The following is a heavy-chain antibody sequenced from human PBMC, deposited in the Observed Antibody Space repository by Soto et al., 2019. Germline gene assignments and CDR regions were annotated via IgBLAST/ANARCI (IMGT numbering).Heavy chain of an antibody. CDR2: IYYSGST. Sequence: PSETLSLTCTVSGGSNSSGGFYWSWIRQPPGKGLEWIGYIYYSGSTSYNPSLRSRLIISLDTSKNQFSLKLSSVTAADTAVYYCVRGNYYDSSGYLYFDYWGQGTLVTVSS. J-gene: IGHJ4*02. CDR3: VRGNYYDSSGYLYFDY. V-gene: IGHV4-31*03. CDR1: GGSNSSGGFY. D-gene: IGHD3-22*01.